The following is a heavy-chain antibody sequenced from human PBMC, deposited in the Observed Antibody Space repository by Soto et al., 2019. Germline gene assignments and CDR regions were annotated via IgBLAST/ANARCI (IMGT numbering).Heavy chain of an antibody. CDR2: IKSEGRGT. J-gene: IGHJ4*02. Sequence: EVLLVESAGGLVQPGESLTLSCAASGFTFSSYWMHWVRQATGKGLVWVSRIKSEGRGTYYADSVKGRLTISRDNAKNTRYRQLNSLRVEDTAVYFCGRGDGDGYDANGYIGRHWGQGTLVTVSS. CDR3: GRGDGDGYDANGYIGRH. CDR1: GFTFSSYW. V-gene: IGHV3-74*01. D-gene: IGHD5-18*01.